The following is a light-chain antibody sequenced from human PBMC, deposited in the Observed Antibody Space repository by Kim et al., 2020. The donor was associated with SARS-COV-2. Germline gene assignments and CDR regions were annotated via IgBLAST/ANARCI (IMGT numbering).Light chain of an antibody. V-gene: IGLV3-19*01. CDR3: NSRETSANHWM. CDR1: SLRIYY. CDR2: GKN. Sequence: ALGQTVRITCQGDSLRIYYASWYQQKPGQAPVLVFYGKNNRPSGIPDRFSGSYSGNTASLTITAAQAEDEADYYCNSRETSANHWMFGGGTQLTVL. J-gene: IGLJ3*02.